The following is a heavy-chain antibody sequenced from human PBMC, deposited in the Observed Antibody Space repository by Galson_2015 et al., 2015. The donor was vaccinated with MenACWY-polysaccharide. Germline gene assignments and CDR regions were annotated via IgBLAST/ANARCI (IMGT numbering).Heavy chain of an antibody. CDR3: AKASSGWYRGCAFDF. Sequence: IGYADSVKGRFTISRDHAKNSLNLQMNSLKAEDTELYYCAKASSGWYRGCAFDFWGQGTVVTVSS. CDR2: I. J-gene: IGHJ3*01. V-gene: IGHV3-9*01. D-gene: IGHD6-19*01.